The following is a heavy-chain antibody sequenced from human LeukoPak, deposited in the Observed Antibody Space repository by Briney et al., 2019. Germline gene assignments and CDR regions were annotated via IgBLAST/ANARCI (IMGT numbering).Heavy chain of an antibody. J-gene: IGHJ4*02. CDR2: ICYSGST. CDR1: GDSITNYY. D-gene: IGHD3-22*01. CDR3: ARATYHYDSSGPALEN. V-gene: IGHV4-59*01. Sequence: SETLSLTCTVSGDSITNYYWSWIRQPPGKGLEWIGHICYSGSTNFNPSLKSRVTLSVDTSKNQFSLKLTSVTAADTAVYYCARATYHYDSSGPALENWGQGTLVTVSS.